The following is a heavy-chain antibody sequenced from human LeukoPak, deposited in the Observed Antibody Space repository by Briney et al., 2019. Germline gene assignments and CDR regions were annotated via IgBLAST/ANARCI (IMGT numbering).Heavy chain of an antibody. CDR3: ARQYSGYDENYYYYYMDV. V-gene: IGHV3-48*03. CDR2: ISSSGSTI. J-gene: IGHJ6*03. CDR1: GFTFSSYE. Sequence: GGSLRLSCAASGFTFSSYETNWVRQAPGKGLEWVSYISSSGSTIYYADSVKGRFSISRDNAKNSLYLQMSSLRAEDTAVYYCARQYSGYDENYYYYYMDVWGRGTTVTISS. D-gene: IGHD5-12*01.